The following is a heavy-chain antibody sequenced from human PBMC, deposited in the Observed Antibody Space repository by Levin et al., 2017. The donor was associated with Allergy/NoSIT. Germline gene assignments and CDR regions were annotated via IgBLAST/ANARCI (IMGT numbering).Heavy chain of an antibody. J-gene: IGHJ5*02. CDR1: GGSISTFY. V-gene: IGHV4-59*01. D-gene: IGHD5-12*01. CDR3: ARILTQGYSGYDSIGWFGP. Sequence: PSETLSLTCTVTGGSISTFYWSWIRQPPGKGLEWIGYIYYSGRTKYNPSLESRVTISVDTSKNQVSLKLTSVTAADTAVYYCARILTQGYSGYDSIGWFGPWGLGTLVTVSS. CDR2: IYYSGRT.